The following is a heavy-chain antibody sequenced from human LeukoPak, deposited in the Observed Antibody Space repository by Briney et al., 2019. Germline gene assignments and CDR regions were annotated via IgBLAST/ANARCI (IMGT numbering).Heavy chain of an antibody. V-gene: IGHV3-23*01. J-gene: IGHJ5*02. CDR3: AKDLVSSGWSSSLFDP. D-gene: IGHD6-19*01. CDR2: ISSSSDRM. Sequence: PGWSLKLSCAASGFTFSSYAMNWVRQAPGKGLEWVSGISSSSDRMYYADSVKGRFTTSRDNSKNTLYLQMNSLRAEDTAVYYCAKDLVSSGWSSSLFDPWGQGTLVTVSS. CDR1: GFTFSSYA.